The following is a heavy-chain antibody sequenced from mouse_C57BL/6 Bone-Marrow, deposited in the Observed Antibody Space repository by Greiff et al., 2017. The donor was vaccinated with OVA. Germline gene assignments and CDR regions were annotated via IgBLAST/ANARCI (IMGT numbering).Heavy chain of an antibody. Sequence: EVQLKQSGAELVRPGASVKLSCTASGFNIKDDYMHWVKQRPEQGLEWIGWIDPENGDTEYASKFQGKATITAYTSSNTAYLQLSSLTSEDTAVYYCTTITTVGFDYWGQGTTLTVSS. CDR3: TTITTVGFDY. J-gene: IGHJ2*01. D-gene: IGHD1-1*01. CDR2: IDPENGDT. CDR1: GFNIKDDY. V-gene: IGHV14-4*01.